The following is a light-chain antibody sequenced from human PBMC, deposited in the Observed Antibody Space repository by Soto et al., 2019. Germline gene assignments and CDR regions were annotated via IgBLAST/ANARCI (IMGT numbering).Light chain of an antibody. Sequence: QSVLTQPPSASGSPGQSVTIPCTGTSSDVGSYNYVSWYQQHPGKAPKLMIYEVNKRPSGVPDRFSGSKSGNTASLTVSGLQAEDEADFYCSSYAGSNVVFGGGTKVTVL. CDR1: SSDVGSYNY. CDR3: SSYAGSNVV. J-gene: IGLJ2*01. V-gene: IGLV2-8*01. CDR2: EVN.